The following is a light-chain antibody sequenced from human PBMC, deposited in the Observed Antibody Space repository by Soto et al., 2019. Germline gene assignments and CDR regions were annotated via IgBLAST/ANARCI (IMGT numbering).Light chain of an antibody. CDR1: QSLETSDGHTF. J-gene: IGKJ2*01. CDR3: LQLTPVPYT. CDR2: KVS. V-gene: IGKV2-24*01. Sequence: DVVLTQTPLSSPVSLGQPASISCRSSQSLETSDGHTFLSWLHQRPGQPPRVLISKVSNRFFGVPDKFSGSGPGTEFTLKIGRVEAEDVGIYYCLQLTPVPYTLGQGTKLETK.